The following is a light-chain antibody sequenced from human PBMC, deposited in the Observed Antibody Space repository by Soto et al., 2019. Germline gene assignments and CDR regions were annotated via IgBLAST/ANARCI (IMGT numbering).Light chain of an antibody. J-gene: IGKJ4*01. V-gene: IGKV3-20*01. CDR1: QSVSSSAY. CDR3: QQFATSPLT. CDR2: GAS. Sequence: EIVLTQSPAILSVSPGERATLSCRASQSVSSSAYLAWYQQKPGQAPRLLIYGASSRATGIPDRFSGSGSGTDFTLTISRLEPEDFAVYYCQQFATSPLTFGGGTKVDIK.